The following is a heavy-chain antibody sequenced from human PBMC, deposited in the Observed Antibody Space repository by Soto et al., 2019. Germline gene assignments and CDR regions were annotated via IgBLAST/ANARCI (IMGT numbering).Heavy chain of an antibody. D-gene: IGHD3-22*01. V-gene: IGHV1-69*01. Sequence: QVQLVQSGAEVKKPGSSMKVSCQASGGSFSDYAISWVRQAPGQGLEWMGGIIPMLGIADNAQKFQGRVIITADEYTSTVYMELSSLRSEDTAVYYCARDGDYYDSSGFQRDYHYYGMDVWGQGTTVTVAS. CDR1: GGSFSDYA. CDR2: IIPMLGIA. CDR3: ARDGDYYDSSGFQRDYHYYGMDV. J-gene: IGHJ6*02.